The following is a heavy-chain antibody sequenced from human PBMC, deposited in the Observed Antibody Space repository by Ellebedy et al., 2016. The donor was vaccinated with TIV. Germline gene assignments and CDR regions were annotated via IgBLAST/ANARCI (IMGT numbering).Heavy chain of an antibody. J-gene: IGHJ6*02. Sequence: SETLSLTXAVSNGSISRDDYYWTWIRQHPGKGLEWIGYIYYDGSTYYNPSLRSRVSISVDTSHNQFSLHLRSVTAADTAVYYCARDRITMVRGVKIGGMDVWGQGTTVTVSS. CDR3: ARDRITMVRGVKIGGMDV. D-gene: IGHD3-10*01. V-gene: IGHV4-31*11. CDR2: IYYDGST. CDR1: NGSISRDDYY.